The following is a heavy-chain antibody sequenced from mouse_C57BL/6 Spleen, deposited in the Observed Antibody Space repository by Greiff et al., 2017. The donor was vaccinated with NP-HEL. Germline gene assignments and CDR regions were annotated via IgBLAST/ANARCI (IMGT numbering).Heavy chain of an antibody. Sequence: VQLQQSGPELVKPGASVKISCKASGYAFSSSWMNWVKQRPGKGLEWIGRIYPGDGDTNYNGKFKGKATLTADKSSSTAYMQLSSLTSEDSAVYFCAREYDGWFAYWGQGTLVTVSA. CDR3: AREYDGWFAY. CDR1: GYAFSSSW. D-gene: IGHD2-3*01. J-gene: IGHJ3*01. V-gene: IGHV1-82*01. CDR2: IYPGDGDT.